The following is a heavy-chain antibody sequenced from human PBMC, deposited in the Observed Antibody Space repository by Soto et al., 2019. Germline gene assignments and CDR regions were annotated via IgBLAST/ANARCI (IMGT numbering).Heavy chain of an antibody. V-gene: IGHV3-30-3*01. CDR3: TGVYCTNGVCYLGDY. CDR2: ISFDGNKE. CDR1: GFTFSSYA. Sequence: GGSLRLSCAASGFTFSSYAMHWVRQAPGKGLEWVAVISFDGNKEYYADSVKGRFSISRDNSKKTLYLQMNSLKTEDTAVYYCTGVYCTNGVCYLGDYWGQGTPVTVSS. D-gene: IGHD2-8*01. J-gene: IGHJ4*02.